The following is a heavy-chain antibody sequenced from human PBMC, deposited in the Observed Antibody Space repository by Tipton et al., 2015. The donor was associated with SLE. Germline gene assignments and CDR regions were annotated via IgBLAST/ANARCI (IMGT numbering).Heavy chain of an antibody. D-gene: IGHD3/OR15-3a*01. V-gene: IGHV4-61*01. CDR1: GGSISSRSYY. CDR3: ARGPPGDWDD. CDR2: IYYSGSS. J-gene: IGHJ4*02. Sequence: TLSLTCTVSGGSISSRSYYWSWIRQPPGKGLEWIGYIYYSGSSKYNPSLKSRVTISVDTSKNQFSLKLNSVTAADTAVYYCARGPPGDWDDWGQGTLVTVSS.